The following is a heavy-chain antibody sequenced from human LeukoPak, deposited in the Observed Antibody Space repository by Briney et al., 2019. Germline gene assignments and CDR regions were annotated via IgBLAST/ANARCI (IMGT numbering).Heavy chain of an antibody. Sequence: GGSLRLSCAASGLIVSSNYMTWVRQAPGKGLEWVSYINSASTSIYYADSVKGRFTISRDNAKNSLYLQMNSLRAEDTAVYHCARDPIYDSWSGSPDYWGQGTLVTVSS. V-gene: IGHV3-48*01. CDR1: GLIVSSNY. J-gene: IGHJ4*02. CDR3: ARDPIYDSWSGSPDY. CDR2: INSASTSI. D-gene: IGHD3-3*01.